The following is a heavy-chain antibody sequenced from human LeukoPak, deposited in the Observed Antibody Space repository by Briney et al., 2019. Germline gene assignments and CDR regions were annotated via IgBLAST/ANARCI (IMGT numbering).Heavy chain of an antibody. V-gene: IGHV3-7*04. J-gene: IGHJ4*02. CDR2: IKQDGSEK. CDR1: GFTLSSYW. D-gene: IGHD3-22*01. CDR3: ARGHSYYYDSSGYYYFDY. Sequence: GGSLRLSCAASGFTLSSYWMSWVPQAPGKGLEWVANIKQDGSEKYYVGSVKSRFTISRDNAKNSLYLQMNSLRAEDTAVYYCARGHSYYYDSSGYYYFDYWGQGTLVTVSS.